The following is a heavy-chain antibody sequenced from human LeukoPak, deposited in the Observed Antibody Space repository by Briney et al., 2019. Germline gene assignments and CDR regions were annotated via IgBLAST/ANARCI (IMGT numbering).Heavy chain of an antibody. CDR3: ARTVARIGY. D-gene: IGHD4-23*01. Sequence: GGSLRLSCAASGFTFSSYEMNWVRQAPGKGLEWVSHISSSGSTIYYTDSVKGRFTISRDNSKNSLYLQMNSLRAEDTAIYYCARTVARIGYWGQGTLVTVSS. J-gene: IGHJ4*02. CDR1: GFTFSSYE. CDR2: ISSSGSTI. V-gene: IGHV3-48*03.